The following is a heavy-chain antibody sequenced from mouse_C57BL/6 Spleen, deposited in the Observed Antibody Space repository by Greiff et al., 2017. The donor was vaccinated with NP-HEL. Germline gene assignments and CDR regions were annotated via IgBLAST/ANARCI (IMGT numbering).Heavy chain of an antibody. CDR2: IDPSDSYT. CDR1: GYTFTSYW. CDR3: ARKEGGYWYFDV. Sequence: QVQLQQSGAELVKPGASVKLSCKASGYTFTSYWMQWVKQRPGQGLEWIGEIDPSDSYTNYNQKFKGKATLTVDTSSSTAYMQLSSLTSEDSAVYYCARKEGGYWYFDVWGTGTTVTVSS. J-gene: IGHJ1*03. V-gene: IGHV1-50*01. D-gene: IGHD1-1*02.